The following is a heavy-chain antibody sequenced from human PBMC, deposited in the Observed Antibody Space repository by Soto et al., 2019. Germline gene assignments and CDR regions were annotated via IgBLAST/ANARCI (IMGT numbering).Heavy chain of an antibody. CDR3: ARSSGGNFGIIIEGSNWFDP. J-gene: IGHJ5*02. CDR2: INPGGTYI. D-gene: IGHD3-3*01. CDR1: GYTFNDYL. V-gene: IGHV1-46*02. Sequence: ASVKVSCKASGYTFNDYLIHWVRQAPGQELQWMGIINPGGTYIKIAQQFQGRVAMTRDTSASTVYMEVGSLTSEDTAMYYCARSSGGNFGIIIEGSNWFDPWGQGTLVTVSS.